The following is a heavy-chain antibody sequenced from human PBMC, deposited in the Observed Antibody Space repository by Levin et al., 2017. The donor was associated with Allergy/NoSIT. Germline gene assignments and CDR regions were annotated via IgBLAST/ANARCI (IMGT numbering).Heavy chain of an antibody. J-gene: IGHJ4*02. D-gene: IGHD3-22*01. Sequence: GGSLRLSCAASGFTFSNYAMSWVRQAPGEGLEWVSAIRNSGTDTYYADSVRGRFSISRDNSKDTLYLQMNSLRADDTAVYYCAKVLTSGSYYYFDFWGQGTLVTVSS. CDR3: AKVLTSGSYYYFDF. CDR2: IRNSGTDT. CDR1: GFTFSNYA. V-gene: IGHV3-23*01.